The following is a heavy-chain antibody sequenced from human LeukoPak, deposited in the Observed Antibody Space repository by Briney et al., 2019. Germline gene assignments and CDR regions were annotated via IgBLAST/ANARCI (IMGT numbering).Heavy chain of an antibody. J-gene: IGHJ5*02. CDR2: MNPNSGNT. D-gene: IGHD3-16*01. Sequence: ASVKVSCKASVYTFTSYDINRVRQATGQGLERVGWMNPNSGNTGYAQKFQGRVTMTRNTSISTAYMELSSLRSEDTAVYYCARRNYGSPRWFDPWGQGTLVTVSS. V-gene: IGHV1-8*01. CDR3: ARRNYGSPRWFDP. CDR1: VYTFTSYD.